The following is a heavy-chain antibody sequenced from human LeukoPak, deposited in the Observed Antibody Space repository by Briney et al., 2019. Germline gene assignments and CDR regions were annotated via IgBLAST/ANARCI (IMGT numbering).Heavy chain of an antibody. V-gene: IGHV3-33*07. CDR2: IWYDGSNP. Sequence: GGSLRLSCSASGFTFNKYSMNWVRQVPGKGLEWVAVIWYDGSNPGYADSVKGRFTIWRDNSKNTVFLQMSSLRAEDTAVYYCAREGRDGYLSWGQGTLVTVSS. D-gene: IGHD5-24*01. J-gene: IGHJ5*02. CDR3: AREGRDGYLS. CDR1: GFTFNKYS.